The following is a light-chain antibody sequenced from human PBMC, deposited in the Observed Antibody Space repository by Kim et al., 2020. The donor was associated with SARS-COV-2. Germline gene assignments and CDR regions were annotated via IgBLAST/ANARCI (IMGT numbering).Light chain of an antibody. CDR2: DAS. CDR1: QSISEW. J-gene: IGKJ1*01. Sequence: ASVGDRVTITCRASQSISEWVAWYQQKPGKAPKLLIIDASSLQSGVPSRFSGSGSGTEFTLTISSLQSDDFATYYCQQYNIFPWTFGQGTKVDIK. V-gene: IGKV1-5*01. CDR3: QQYNIFPWT.